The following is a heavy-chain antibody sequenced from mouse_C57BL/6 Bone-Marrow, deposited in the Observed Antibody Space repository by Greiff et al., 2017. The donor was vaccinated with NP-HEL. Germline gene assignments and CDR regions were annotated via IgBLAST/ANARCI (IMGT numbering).Heavy chain of an antibody. V-gene: IGHV3-6*01. Sequence: DVQLQESGPGLVKPSPSLSLTCSVTGYSITSGYYWNWIRQFPGNKLEWMGYISYDGSNNYNPSLKNKVTITRDTSKNQFFLKVNSVTTEDAATYYCARDRGDDGYYRYWGQGTTLTVSS. CDR1: GYSITSGYY. CDR3: ARDRGDDGYYRY. J-gene: IGHJ2*01. CDR2: ISYDGSN. D-gene: IGHD2-3*01.